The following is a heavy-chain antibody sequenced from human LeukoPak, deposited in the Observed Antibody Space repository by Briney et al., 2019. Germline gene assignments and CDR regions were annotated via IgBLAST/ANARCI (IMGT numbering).Heavy chain of an antibody. Sequence: PGGSLRLSCAASGFTFSSYSMNWVRQAPGKGLEWVSSISSSSSYIYYADSVKGRFTISRDNAKNSLYLQMNSLRAEDTAVYYCARVYSSGYYYAEYFQHWGQGTLVTVSS. J-gene: IGHJ1*01. CDR3: ARVYSSGYYYAEYFQH. CDR2: ISSSSSYI. CDR1: GFTFSSYS. D-gene: IGHD3-22*01. V-gene: IGHV3-21*01.